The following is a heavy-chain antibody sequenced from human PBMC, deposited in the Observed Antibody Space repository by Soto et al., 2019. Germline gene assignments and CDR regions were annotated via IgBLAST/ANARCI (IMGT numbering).Heavy chain of an antibody. CDR3: ARTTGPTGYYWSDP. D-gene: IGHD1-1*01. CDR2: ISAYKGNT. J-gene: IGHJ5*02. Sequence: QVQLVQSGAEVKKPGASVKVSCKASGYTFTSYGISWVRQAPGQGLEWMGWISAYKGNTNYAQKLQGRVTMTTNTSTSTAYMELRSLRSHDTAVYYCARTTGPTGYYWSDPWGQGTLVTVSS. V-gene: IGHV1-18*01. CDR1: GYTFTSYG.